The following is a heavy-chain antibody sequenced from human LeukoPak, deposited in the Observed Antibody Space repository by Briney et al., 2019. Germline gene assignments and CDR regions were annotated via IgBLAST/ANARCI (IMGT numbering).Heavy chain of an antibody. J-gene: IGHJ4*02. CDR3: ARDRYGDSAADY. CDR2: IYYSGST. D-gene: IGHD4-17*01. Sequence: SETLSLTCTVPGGSISSYYWSWIRQPPGEGLEWIGYIYYSGSTNYNPSLKRRVTISVDTSNNQFSLKQSSVTAADTAVYYCARDRYGDSAADYWGQGTLVTVSS. CDR1: GGSISSYY. V-gene: IGHV4-59*01.